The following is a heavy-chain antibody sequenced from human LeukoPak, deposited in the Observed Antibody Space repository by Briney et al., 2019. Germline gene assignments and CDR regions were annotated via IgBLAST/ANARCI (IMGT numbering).Heavy chain of an antibody. D-gene: IGHD1-26*01. CDR2: VHLSGAT. V-gene: IGHV4-4*02. CDR3: TRESGAFSPFGF. J-gene: IGHJ4*02. Sequence: SGTLSLTCAVSGGSITTINWWSWVRQPPGKGLEWIGEVHLSGATNYNPSLESRVSMSIDKSKNHLSLEVTSVTAADTAIYYCTRESGAFSPFGFWGQGTLLTVSS. CDR1: GGSITTINW.